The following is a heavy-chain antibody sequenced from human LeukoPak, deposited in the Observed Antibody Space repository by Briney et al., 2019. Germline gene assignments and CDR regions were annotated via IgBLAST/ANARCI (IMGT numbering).Heavy chain of an antibody. V-gene: IGHV3-7*01. J-gene: IGHJ3*02. D-gene: IGHD5-18*01. CDR3: ASRGIQLKKQDAFDI. CDR1: GFTFSSYW. CDR2: IEEDGSEK. Sequence: GGSLRLSCAASGFTFSSYWMSWVRQAPGKGLEWVAHIEEDGSEKYYVDSVKGRFTISRDNTKNSLFLQMNSLRAEDTAVYYCASRGIQLKKQDAFDIWGQGTMVTVSS.